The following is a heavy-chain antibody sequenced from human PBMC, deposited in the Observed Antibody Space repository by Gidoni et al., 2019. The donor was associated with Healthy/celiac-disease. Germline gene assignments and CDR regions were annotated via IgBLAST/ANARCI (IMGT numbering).Heavy chain of an antibody. V-gene: IGHV3-33*01. CDR1: GFPFSSYG. CDR3: ARGHRLLRFLEWFSTYGMDV. CDR2: IWYDGSNK. J-gene: IGHJ6*02. D-gene: IGHD3-3*01. Sequence: QVQLVESGGGVVQPGRSLRLSCAASGFPFSSYGMHWVRQAPGKGLEWVAVIWYDGSNKYYADSVKGRFTISRDNSKNTLYLQMNSLRAEDTAVYYCARGHRLLRFLEWFSTYGMDVWGQGTTVTVSS.